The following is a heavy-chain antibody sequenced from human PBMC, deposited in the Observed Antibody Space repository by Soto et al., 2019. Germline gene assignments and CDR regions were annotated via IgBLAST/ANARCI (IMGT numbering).Heavy chain of an antibody. CDR2: IKSKTEGGAI. CDR1: GFTFSNAW. D-gene: IGHD1-1*01. CDR3: TTTPRGTYYFDY. Sequence: GSLRLSCAASGFTFSNAWMTWVRQAPGKGLEWIGRIKSKTEGGAIDYAAPVNGRFTISRDDSKDTLYLQMVSLETEDTAIYYCTTTPRGTYYFDYWGQGTLVTVSS. J-gene: IGHJ4*02. V-gene: IGHV3-15*01.